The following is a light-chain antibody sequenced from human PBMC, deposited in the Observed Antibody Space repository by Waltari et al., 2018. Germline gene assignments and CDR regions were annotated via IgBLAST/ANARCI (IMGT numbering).Light chain of an antibody. Sequence: SFVLTQPPSVSVAPGQTASIFWAGKNIGSTSVHWYQQRPGQAPVLVVYDDSDRPSGIPERFSGSNSGNTATLTISGVEAGDEADYYCQVWDSDTDNRVFGGGTKVTVL. CDR1: NIGSTS. J-gene: IGLJ3*02. V-gene: IGLV3-21*02. CDR2: DDS. CDR3: QVWDSDTDNRV.